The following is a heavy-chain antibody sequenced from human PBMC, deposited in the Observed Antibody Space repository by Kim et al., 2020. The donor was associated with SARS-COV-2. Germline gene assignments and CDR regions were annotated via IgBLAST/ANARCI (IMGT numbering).Heavy chain of an antibody. Sequence: SETLSLTCTVSGGSISSYYWSWIRQPPGKGLEWIGYIYYSGSTNYNPSLKSRVTISVDTSKNQFSLKLSSVTAADTAVYYCARDLYRSSSWYPYYYGMDVWGQGTTVTVSS. D-gene: IGHD6-13*01. V-gene: IGHV4-59*01. J-gene: IGHJ6*02. CDR1: GGSISSYY. CDR2: IYYSGST. CDR3: ARDLYRSSSWYPYYYGMDV.